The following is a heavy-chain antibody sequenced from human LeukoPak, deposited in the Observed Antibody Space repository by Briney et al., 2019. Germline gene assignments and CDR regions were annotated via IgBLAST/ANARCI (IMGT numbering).Heavy chain of an antibody. CDR3: ARQGGCSSTSCYSPLFDY. D-gene: IGHD2-2*01. V-gene: IGHV4-39*01. Sequence: SETLSLTCTVSGGSISSSSYYWGWIRQPPGKGLEWIGSIYYSGSTYYNPSLKRRVTISVDTSKNQFSLKLSSVTAADTAVYYCARQGGCSSTSCYSPLFDYWGQGTLVTVSS. CDR1: GGSISSSSYY. CDR2: IYYSGST. J-gene: IGHJ4*02.